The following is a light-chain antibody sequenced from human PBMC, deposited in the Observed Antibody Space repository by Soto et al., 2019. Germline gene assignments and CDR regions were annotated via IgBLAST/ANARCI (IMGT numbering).Light chain of an antibody. CDR2: DVS. V-gene: IGKV1-5*01. Sequence: DIQMTQSPSTLSASVGDGVTITCRASQSITTWLAWYQQRPGKAPKLLIYDVSGLQSGVPSRFSGSGSGTDFTLTISGLQPEDFAPSYCQQVNWFFGPGTRWIS. CDR3: QQVNWF. CDR1: QSITTW. J-gene: IGKJ3*01.